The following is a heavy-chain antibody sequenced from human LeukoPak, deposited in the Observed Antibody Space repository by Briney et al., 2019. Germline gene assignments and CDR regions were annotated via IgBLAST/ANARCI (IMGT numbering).Heavy chain of an antibody. CDR3: ASNTGTVFDH. CDR2: IYPSGST. V-gene: IGHV4-4*07. D-gene: IGHD7-27*01. CDR1: GGSISGYY. Sequence: SETLSLTCTVSGGSISGYYWSWIRQPAGKGLEWIGRIYPSGSTNYNPSLKSRVTMSVDTSKNQFSLRLSSVTAVDTAVYYCASNTGTVFDHWGQGALVTVSS. J-gene: IGHJ4*02.